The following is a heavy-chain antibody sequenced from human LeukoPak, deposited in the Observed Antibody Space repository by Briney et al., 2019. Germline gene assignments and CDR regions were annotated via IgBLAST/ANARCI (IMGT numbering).Heavy chain of an antibody. CDR2: ISSSSSYI. J-gene: IGHJ6*02. CDR1: GFTFSSYS. V-gene: IGHV3-21*01. Sequence: GGSLRLSCAASGFTFSSYSMNWVRQAPGKGLEWVSSISSSSSYIYYADSVKGRFTISRDNAKNSLYLQMNSLRAEDTAVYYCARSSSWTNYYYYGMDVWGRGTTVTVSS. D-gene: IGHD6-13*01. CDR3: ARSSSWTNYYYYGMDV.